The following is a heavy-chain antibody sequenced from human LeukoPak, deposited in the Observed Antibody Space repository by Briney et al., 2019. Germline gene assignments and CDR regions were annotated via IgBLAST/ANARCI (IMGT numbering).Heavy chain of an antibody. CDR3: ARESAAARSGDY. CDR2: INPSGGST. V-gene: IGHV1-46*01. J-gene: IGHJ4*02. CDR1: GYTFTSYY. Sequence: ASVKVSCKPSGYTFTSYYMHWVRQAPGQGLEWMGIINPSGGSTSYAQKFQGRVTMTRDMSTSTVYMELSRLRSEDTAVYYCARESAAARSGDYWGQGTLVTVSS. D-gene: IGHD6-6*01.